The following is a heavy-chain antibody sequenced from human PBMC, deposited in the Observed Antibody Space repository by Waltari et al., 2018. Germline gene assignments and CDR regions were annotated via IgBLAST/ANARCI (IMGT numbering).Heavy chain of an antibody. CDR3: ARIYDFWSGTNYYYYGMDV. J-gene: IGHJ6*02. CDR2: INHSGST. CDR1: GGSFSGYY. D-gene: IGHD3-3*01. V-gene: IGHV4-34*01. Sequence: QVQLQQWGAGLLKPSETLSLTCAVYGGSFSGYYWSWIRQTPGKGLEWIGEINHSGSTNYNPSLKSRVTISVDTSKNQFSLKLRSVTAADTAVYYCARIYDFWSGTNYYYYGMDVWGQGTTVTVSS.